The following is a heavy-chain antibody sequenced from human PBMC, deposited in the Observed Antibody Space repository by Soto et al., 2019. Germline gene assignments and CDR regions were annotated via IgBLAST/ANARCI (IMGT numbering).Heavy chain of an antibody. CDR2: ISYDGSNK. J-gene: IGHJ3*02. CDR1: GFIFSDYG. D-gene: IGHD1-26*01. Sequence: QVQLVESGGGVVQPGRSLRLSCAASGFIFSDYGMHWVRQAPGKGLEWVTVISYDGSNKYYANSVKGRFTISRDNSKNTLDLQMNSLRAEDTAVYYCAKSLSGGTLRGAFDICGRGKMVTVST. CDR3: AKSLSGGTLRGAFDI. V-gene: IGHV3-30*18.